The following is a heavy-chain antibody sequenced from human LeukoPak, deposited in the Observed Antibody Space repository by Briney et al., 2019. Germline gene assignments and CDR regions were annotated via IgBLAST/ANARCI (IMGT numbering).Heavy chain of an antibody. V-gene: IGHV3-30*18. D-gene: IGHD1-1*01. CDR1: GFTFSGYG. J-gene: IGHJ6*02. CDR3: AKDWRWHEPIYGMNV. CDR2: ISYDGSGK. Sequence: PGGSLRLSCAASGFTFSGYGIHWVRQAPGKGLEWVAAISYDGSGKYYTDSVKGRFTISRDNSKNTLYLQMSSLRTEDTAVYYCAKDWRWHEPIYGMNVWGQGTTVTVSS.